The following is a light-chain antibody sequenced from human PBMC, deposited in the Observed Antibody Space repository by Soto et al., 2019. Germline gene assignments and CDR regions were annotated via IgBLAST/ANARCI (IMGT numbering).Light chain of an antibody. CDR1: QSVSSS. V-gene: IGKV3-15*01. Sequence: EIVLPQSPATLSVSKGARXPLXCRAIQSVSSSLAWYQQKPGQAPRLLIYGASTRATGIPARFSGTGSGTEFTLTISSLQSEDVALYYCQQYNNWPPPITCGQGTRLEIK. CDR2: GAS. CDR3: QQYNNWPPPIT. J-gene: IGKJ5*01.